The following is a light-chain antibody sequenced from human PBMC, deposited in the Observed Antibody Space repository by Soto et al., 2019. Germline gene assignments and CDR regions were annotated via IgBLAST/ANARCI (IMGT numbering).Light chain of an antibody. CDR1: SFDVGAYNN. V-gene: IGLV2-14*01. Sequence: QSALTQPASVSGSPGQSITISCTGTSFDVGAYNNVSWYQQHPGKAPKLMIYEVSNRPSGVSNRFSGSKSGNTASLTISGLQAEDEADYYCSSYTSSSTYVFGPGIKVTV. CDR2: EVS. CDR3: SSYTSSSTYV. J-gene: IGLJ1*01.